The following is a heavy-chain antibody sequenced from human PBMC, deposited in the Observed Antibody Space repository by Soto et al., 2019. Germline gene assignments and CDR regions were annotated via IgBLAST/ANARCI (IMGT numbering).Heavy chain of an antibody. J-gene: IGHJ4*02. CDR3: ASGIQLWLRRINNGYSG. V-gene: IGHV1-69*12. CDR1: GGTFSTYT. CDR2: IIPMFGTA. D-gene: IGHD5-18*01. Sequence: QVQLVQSGAEVKKPESSVKVSCKAPGGTFSTYTISWVRQAPGQGLEWMGGIIPMFGTANYAQRFQDRVTITADESTNTVYMELSSLRSEDTAGYFGASGIQLWLRRINNGYSGWGQGTLVTVSS.